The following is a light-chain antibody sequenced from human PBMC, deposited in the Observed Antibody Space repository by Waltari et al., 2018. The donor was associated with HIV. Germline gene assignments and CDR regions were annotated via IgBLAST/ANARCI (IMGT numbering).Light chain of an antibody. CDR2: EVT. Sequence: QSALAQPASVSGSPGQPITISCTGVGSANYKAVSVSQHRPGEASKVIIYEVTNRPSGVSHRFSGSKSGNTASLTISGLQSEDEADYFCTSYISSATPEFGGGTRLTVL. V-gene: IGLV2-14*01. CDR3: TSYISSATPE. CDR1: GSANYKA. J-gene: IGLJ3*02.